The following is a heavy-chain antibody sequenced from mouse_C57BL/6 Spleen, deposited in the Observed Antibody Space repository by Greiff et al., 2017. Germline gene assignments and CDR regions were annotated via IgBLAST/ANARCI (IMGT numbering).Heavy chain of an antibody. Sequence: EVKLVESGPELVKPGASVKISCKASGYSFTDYNMNWVKQSNGKSLEWIGVINPNYGTTSYNQKFKGKATLTVDQSSSTAYMQLNSLTSEDSAVYYCAREATVVADYFDYWGQGTTLTVSS. V-gene: IGHV1-39*01. D-gene: IGHD1-1*01. J-gene: IGHJ2*01. CDR2: INPNYGTT. CDR3: AREATVVADYFDY. CDR1: GYSFTDYN.